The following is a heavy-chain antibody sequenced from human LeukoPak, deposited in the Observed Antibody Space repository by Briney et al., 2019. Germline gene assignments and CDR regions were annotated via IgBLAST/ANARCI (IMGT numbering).Heavy chain of an antibody. CDR3: ARETYCTSTNCPIGDYFDY. CDR2: ISSSSSYI. J-gene: IGHJ4*02. Sequence: GGSLRLSCAASGFTFSSYEMNWVRQAPGKGLEWVSSISSSSSYIYYAESVKGRFTISRDNAKNSLYLQMNSLRAEDTAVYYCARETYCTSTNCPIGDYFDYWGQGTLVTVSS. CDR1: GFTFSSYE. D-gene: IGHD2-2*01. V-gene: IGHV3-21*01.